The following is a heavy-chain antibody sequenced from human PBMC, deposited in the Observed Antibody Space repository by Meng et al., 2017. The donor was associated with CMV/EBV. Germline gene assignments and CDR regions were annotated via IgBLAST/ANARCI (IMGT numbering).Heavy chain of an antibody. CDR3: ARARGYCSTTSCWRTLDY. CDR2: ISIDGRDE. V-gene: IGHV3-30*04. D-gene: IGHD2-2*01. J-gene: IGHJ4*02. Sequence: GRSLRLSCVASGFTFRSYSIHWVRQAPGKGPEWVAVISIDGRDEYYAESVKGRFTISRDNSKNTLDLQATSLRPEDTALYYCARARGYCSTTSCWRTLDYWGQGTLVTVSS. CDR1: GFTFRSYS.